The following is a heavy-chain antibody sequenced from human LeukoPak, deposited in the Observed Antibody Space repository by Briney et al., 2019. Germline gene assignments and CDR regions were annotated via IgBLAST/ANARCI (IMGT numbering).Heavy chain of an antibody. CDR3: TTEGTWNYGSGSH. Sequence: GGSLRLSCAVSGITLSNYGMSWVRQAPGKGLEWVAGLSGSGGGTNYADSVQGRFTISRDNPKNTLYLQMNSLKTEDTAVYYCTTEGTWNYGSGSHWGQGTLVTVSS. J-gene: IGHJ4*02. CDR1: GITLSNYG. D-gene: IGHD3-10*01. V-gene: IGHV3-23*01. CDR2: LSGSGGGT.